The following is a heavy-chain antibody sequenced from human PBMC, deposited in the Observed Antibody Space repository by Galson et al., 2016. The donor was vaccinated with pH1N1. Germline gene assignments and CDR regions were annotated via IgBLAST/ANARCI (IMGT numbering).Heavy chain of an antibody. V-gene: IGHV4-39*01. CDR1: GDSISSSSYY. CDR3: VRRVVGELLGNWFDP. Sequence: ETLSLTCTVSGDSISSSSYYWGWIRQPPGKGLEWIGSMYYSGSSYYNPSLKSRVTISVDTPKNQFSLKLSSVTAADTAVYYCVRRVVGELLGNWFDPWGQGTLVTVSS. CDR2: MYYSGSS. J-gene: IGHJ5*02. D-gene: IGHD3-10*01.